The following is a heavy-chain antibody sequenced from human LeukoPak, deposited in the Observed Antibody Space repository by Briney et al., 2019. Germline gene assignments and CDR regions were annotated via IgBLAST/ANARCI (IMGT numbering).Heavy chain of an antibody. V-gene: IGHV3-33*06. CDR1: GFTFSSYG. CDR2: IWYDGSNK. J-gene: IGHJ4*02. D-gene: IGHD6-6*01. Sequence: GGSLRLSCAASGFTFSSYGMHWVRQAPGKGLEWVAVIWYDGSNKYYADSVKGRFTISRDNSKNTLYLQMNSLRAEDTAVYYCAKGSSPYHAPAPDYWGQGTLVTVSS. CDR3: AKGSSPYHAPAPDY.